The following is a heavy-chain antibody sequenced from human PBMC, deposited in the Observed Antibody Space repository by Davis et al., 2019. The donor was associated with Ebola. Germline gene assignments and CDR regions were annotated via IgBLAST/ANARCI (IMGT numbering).Heavy chain of an antibody. CDR2: INPNSGGT. V-gene: IGHV1-2*06. CDR1: GYTFTGYY. CDR3: ARDEFDY. Sequence: ASVKVSCKASGYTFTGYYMHWVRQAPGQGLEWMGRINPNSGGTNYAQKFQGRVTITRDTSARTVYMELTSLRSEDTAFYYCARDEFDYWGQGTLVTVSS. J-gene: IGHJ4*02.